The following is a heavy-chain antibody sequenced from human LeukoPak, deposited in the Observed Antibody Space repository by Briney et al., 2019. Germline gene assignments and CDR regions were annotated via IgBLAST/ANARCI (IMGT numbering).Heavy chain of an antibody. CDR2: IYYSGST. J-gene: IGHJ5*02. CDR1: GGSISSGGYY. V-gene: IGHV4-31*03. D-gene: IGHD3-3*01. CDR3: ARGASFYDFWSGQMRWFDP. Sequence: SETLSLTCTVSGGSISSGGYYWSWIRQHPGKGLEWIGYIYYSGSTYYNPSLKSRVTISVDTSKNQFSLKLSSVAAADTAVYYCARGASFYDFWSGQMRWFDPWGQGTLVTVSS.